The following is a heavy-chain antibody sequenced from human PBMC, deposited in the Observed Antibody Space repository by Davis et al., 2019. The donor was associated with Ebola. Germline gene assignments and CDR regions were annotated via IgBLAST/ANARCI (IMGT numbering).Heavy chain of an antibody. CDR1: GFTSGRYA. CDR3: ATTQWLREFDN. J-gene: IGHJ4*02. D-gene: IGHD6-19*01. CDR2: IYDQST. V-gene: IGHV3-23*03. Sequence: GESLKISCAASGFTSGRYAMSWVRQAPGKGLEWVSVIYDQSTAYADSVRGRFIISRDKSNNTLYLEMNSLRVDDTAVYYCATTQWLREFDNWGQGTLVTVSS.